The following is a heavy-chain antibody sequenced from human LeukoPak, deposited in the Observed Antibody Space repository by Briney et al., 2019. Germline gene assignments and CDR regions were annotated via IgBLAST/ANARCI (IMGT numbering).Heavy chain of an antibody. CDR2: LSSSGRTT. J-gene: IGHJ5*02. CDR1: GFTFSDYA. D-gene: IGHD3-10*01. Sequence: GGSLRLSRAASGFTFSDYAMTWVRQAPGKGLEWVSCLSSSGRTTHYADSVKGRFSLSRDTSTNTLYLQMNSLRAEDTAVYYCVKQGRQGDSGNNWFDPWGQGTLLTVSS. CDR3: VKQGRQGDSGNNWFDP. V-gene: IGHV3-23*01.